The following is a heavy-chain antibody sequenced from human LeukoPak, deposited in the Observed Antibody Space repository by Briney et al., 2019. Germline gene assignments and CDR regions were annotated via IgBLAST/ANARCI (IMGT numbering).Heavy chain of an antibody. CDR1: GYTFTDYY. Sequence: ASVKVSCKASGYTFTDYYIHWGRQAPGQGLEWMGWINPNSGGTSYAQKFQDRVTLTRDTSIRTSYMDLSRLTSDDTAVYYCARHPNLDYWGQGTLVFVSS. CDR2: INPNSGGT. CDR3: ARHPNLDY. V-gene: IGHV1-2*02. J-gene: IGHJ4*02.